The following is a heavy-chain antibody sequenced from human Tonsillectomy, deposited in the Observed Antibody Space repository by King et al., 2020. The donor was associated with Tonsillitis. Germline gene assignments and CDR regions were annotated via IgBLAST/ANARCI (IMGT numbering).Heavy chain of an antibody. Sequence: VQLVESGGALVQPGGSLRLSCAASGFIFRNYWMTWVRQAPGKGLEGVANIRHDGTQKNFVDSVKGRFTIPRDNAKNSLHLEMNSLRAEDTAVYYCGRDRNFCASGICYDAFDIWGQGTKVTVSS. V-gene: IGHV3-7*03. CDR2: IRHDGTQK. CDR1: GFIFRNYW. D-gene: IGHD3-10*01. CDR3: GRDRNFCASGICYDAFDI. J-gene: IGHJ3*02.